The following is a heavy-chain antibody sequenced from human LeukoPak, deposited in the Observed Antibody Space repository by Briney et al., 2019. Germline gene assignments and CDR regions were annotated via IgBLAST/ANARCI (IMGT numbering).Heavy chain of an antibody. CDR3: AKDLEGITVTTFDY. D-gene: IGHD4-17*01. CDR2: ISYDGSNK. V-gene: IGHV3-30*18. J-gene: IGHJ4*02. CDR1: GFTFSSYG. Sequence: GGSLRLSCAASGFTFSSYGMHWVRQAPGKGLEWVAVISYDGSNKYYADSVKGRFTISRDNSKNTLYLQMNSLRAEDTAVYYCAKDLEGITVTTFDYWGQGTLVTVSS.